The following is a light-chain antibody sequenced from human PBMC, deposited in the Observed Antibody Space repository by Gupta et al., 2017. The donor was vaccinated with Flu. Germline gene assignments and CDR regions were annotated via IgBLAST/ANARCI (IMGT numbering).Light chain of an antibody. CDR3: QQRSSRPMYT. Sequence: ATLSLSPGDTATLSCRASQSISIYLAWYQKKPGQAPRLLMYDASHRDAGIPVRFTGSGSGTDFTLTISSRAPEDFAVYYCQQRSSRPMYTFGQGTELVIK. V-gene: IGKV3-11*01. CDR2: DAS. CDR1: QSISIY. J-gene: IGKJ2*01.